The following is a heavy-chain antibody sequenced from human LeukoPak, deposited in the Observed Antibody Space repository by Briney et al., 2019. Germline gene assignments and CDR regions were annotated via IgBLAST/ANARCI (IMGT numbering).Heavy chain of an antibody. J-gene: IGHJ4*02. CDR1: GESFSGYF. CDR2: INHSGSTS. V-gene: IGHV4-34*01. CDR3: ARDFAIGVATDY. Sequence: SETLSLTCAVYGESFSGYFWNWIRQPPGKGLEWIGEINHSGSTSNHNPSLKSRVTMSVDTSKNQFSLKLSSVTAADTAVYYCARDFAIGVATDYWGQGTLVTVSS. D-gene: IGHD6-19*01.